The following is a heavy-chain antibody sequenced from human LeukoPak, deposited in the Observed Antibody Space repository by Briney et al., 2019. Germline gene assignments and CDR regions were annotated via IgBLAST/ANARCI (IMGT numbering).Heavy chain of an antibody. V-gene: IGHV4-59*01. CDR3: ARQIPGIAVAGKHFDY. D-gene: IGHD6-19*01. CDR1: GGSISSYY. Sequence: PSETLSLTCTVSGGSISSYYWSWIRQPPGKGLEWVGYISYSGSTNYNPSLKSRVTISVDTSKNQFSLKLSSVTAADTAVYYCARQIPGIAVAGKHFDYWGQGTLVTVSS. CDR2: ISYSGST. J-gene: IGHJ4*02.